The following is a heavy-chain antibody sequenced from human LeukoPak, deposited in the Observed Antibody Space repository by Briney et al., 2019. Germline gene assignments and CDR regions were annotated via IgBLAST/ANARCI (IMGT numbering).Heavy chain of an antibody. V-gene: IGHV3-30*18. J-gene: IGHJ6*03. CDR3: AKDRHPGNYYYYMDV. CDR2: ISYDGSNK. D-gene: IGHD3-10*01. Sequence: GGSLRLSCAASGFTFSDYGISWVRQAPGKGLEWVAVISYDGSNKYYADSVKGRFTISRDNSKNTLYLQMNSLRAEDTAVYYCAKDRHPGNYYYYMDVWGKGTTVTVSS. CDR1: GFTFSDYG.